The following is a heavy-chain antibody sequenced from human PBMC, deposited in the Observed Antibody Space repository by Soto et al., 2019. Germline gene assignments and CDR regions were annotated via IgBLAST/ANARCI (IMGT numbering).Heavy chain of an antibody. CDR1: GGSISSCGYS. Sequence: SETLSLTCAVSGGSISSCGYSWSWIRQPPRKGLEWIGYIYHSGSTYYNPSLKSRVTISVDRSKNQFSLKLSSVTAADTAVYYCARAVTTVTTIYYCGQGTLVPGSS. J-gene: IGHJ4*02. V-gene: IGHV4-30-2*01. CDR3: ARAVTTVTTIYY. CDR2: IYHSGST. D-gene: IGHD4-17*01.